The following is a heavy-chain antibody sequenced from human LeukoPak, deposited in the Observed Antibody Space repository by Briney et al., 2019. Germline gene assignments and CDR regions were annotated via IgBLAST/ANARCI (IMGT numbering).Heavy chain of an antibody. CDR1: GYSFTSYW. CDR3: ARRGCNGGSCYGY. Sequence: KPGESLKISCRGSGYSFTSYWIGWVRQMPGKGLEWMGIIYPGDSDTRYSPSFQGQVTISADKSLSTAYLQWSSLKASDTALYYCARRGCNGGSCYGYWGQGTLVTVSS. V-gene: IGHV5-51*01. CDR2: IYPGDSDT. J-gene: IGHJ4*02. D-gene: IGHD2-15*01.